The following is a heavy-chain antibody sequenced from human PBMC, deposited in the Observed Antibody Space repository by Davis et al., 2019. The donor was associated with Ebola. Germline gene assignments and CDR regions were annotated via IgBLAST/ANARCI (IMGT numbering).Heavy chain of an antibody. CDR3: ARGGDILPGDYDY. D-gene: IGHD3-9*01. CDR1: GYTFTNYY. CDR2: INPYGGST. J-gene: IGHJ4*02. V-gene: IGHV1-46*01. Sequence: ASVKVSCKASGYTFTNYYIHWVRQAPAQGLEWLGIINPYGGSTYYAQKFQGRVTMTRDTSTSTVYMEMGSLRSEDTAVYYCARGGDILPGDYDYWGQGTLVTVSS.